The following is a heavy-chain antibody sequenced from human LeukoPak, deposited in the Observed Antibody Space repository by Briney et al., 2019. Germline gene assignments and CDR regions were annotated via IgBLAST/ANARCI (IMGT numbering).Heavy chain of an antibody. Sequence: SETLSLTCAVSGGSINSSNWWSWVRQPPGKGLEWIGEIYHSGSTNYNPSLKSRVTISVDKSKNQFSLKLSSVTAADTAVYYCARGALTAVTYSCDYWGQGTLVTVSS. D-gene: IGHD4-17*01. J-gene: IGHJ4*02. CDR1: GGSINSSNW. CDR3: ARGALTAVTYSCDY. V-gene: IGHV4-4*02. CDR2: IYHSGST.